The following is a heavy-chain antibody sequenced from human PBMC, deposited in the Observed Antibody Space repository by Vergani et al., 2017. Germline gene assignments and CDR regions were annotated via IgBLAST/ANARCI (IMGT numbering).Heavy chain of an antibody. CDR1: GFIFKNHG. D-gene: IGHD6-19*01. CDR3: AKATSISGHTPLDY. Sequence: QVQLVESGGGVVQPGTSLRLSCAASGFIFKNHGMQWVRQAPGKGLEWVALIWDDGSKKNYGDSMKGRFTISRDNSKDTLYLEMNSLRAGDTALYYCAKATSISGHTPLDYWGQGTLVTVSA. CDR2: IWDDGSKK. J-gene: IGHJ4*02. V-gene: IGHV3-33*06.